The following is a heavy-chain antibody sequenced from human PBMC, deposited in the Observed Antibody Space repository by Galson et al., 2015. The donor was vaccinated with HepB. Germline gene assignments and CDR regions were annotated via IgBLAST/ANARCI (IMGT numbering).Heavy chain of an antibody. CDR2: TYYKSKWSY. D-gene: IGHD2-15*01. J-gene: IGHJ6*02. Sequence: CAISGDSVSSNSAAWNWIRQSPSRGLEWLGRTYYKSKWSYNYAVSVKSRITISPDTSKNQFSLKLSSVTAADTAVYYCARGGGPYYYYGMDVWGQGTTVTVSS. V-gene: IGHV6-1*01. CDR1: GDSVSSNSAA. CDR3: ARGGGPYYYYGMDV.